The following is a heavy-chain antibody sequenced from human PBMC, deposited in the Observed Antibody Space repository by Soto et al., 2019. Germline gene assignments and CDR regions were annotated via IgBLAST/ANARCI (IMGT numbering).Heavy chain of an antibody. CDR1: GGSISSGGYY. CDR3: ARDRSITMVRGVQYNWFDP. V-gene: IGHV4-31*03. CDR2: IYYSGST. J-gene: IGHJ5*02. D-gene: IGHD3-10*01. Sequence: SETLSLTCTVSGGSISSGGYYWSWIRQHPGKGLEWIGYIYYSGSTYYNPSLKSRVTISVDTSKNQFSLKLSSVTAADTAVYYCARDRSITMVRGVQYNWFDPWGQGTLVTVS.